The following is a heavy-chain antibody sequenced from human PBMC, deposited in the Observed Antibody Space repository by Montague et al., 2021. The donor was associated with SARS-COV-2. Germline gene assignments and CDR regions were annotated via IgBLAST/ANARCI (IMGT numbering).Heavy chain of an antibody. V-gene: IGHV3-48*02. D-gene: IGHD5-12*01. CDR3: ARVRGPTLATSFVDV. CDR1: GFTFSNNA. CDR2: ITGSSGTI. Sequence: SLRLSCAASGFTFSNNAMHWVRQAPGKELEWVSFITGSSGTIYYADSVKGRFTISRDNGKNSLYLQMNSLRDEDTALYYCARVRGPTLATSFVDVWGQGTTVTVSS. J-gene: IGHJ6*02.